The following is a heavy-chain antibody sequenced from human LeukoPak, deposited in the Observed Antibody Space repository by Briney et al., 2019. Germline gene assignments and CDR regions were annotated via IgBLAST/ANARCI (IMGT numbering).Heavy chain of an antibody. D-gene: IGHD3-22*01. Sequence: ASVKVSCKASGYTFTSYGINWVRQATGQGLEWMGWMNPNSGNTGYAQKFQGRVTMTRNTSISTAYMELSSLRSEDTAVYYCARGRPSLYYYDSSGYYSDYWGQGTLVTVSS. CDR1: GYTFTSYG. V-gene: IGHV1-8*01. CDR2: MNPNSGNT. CDR3: ARGRPSLYYYDSSGYYSDY. J-gene: IGHJ4*02.